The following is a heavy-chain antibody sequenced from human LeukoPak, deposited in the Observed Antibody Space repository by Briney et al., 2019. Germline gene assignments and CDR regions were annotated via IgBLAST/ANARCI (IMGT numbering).Heavy chain of an antibody. Sequence: GGSLRLSCAASGFTFSSYGMSWVRQAPGKGLEWVSGISGSGGRTYYADSVKGRFTISRDNSKNTLYLQMNSLRAEDTAVYYCAKDLGSSWYYGDYYYYYYMDVWGKGTTVTISS. D-gene: IGHD6-13*01. CDR2: ISGSGGRT. CDR3: AKDLGSSWYYGDYYYYYYMDV. CDR1: GFTFSSYG. J-gene: IGHJ6*03. V-gene: IGHV3-23*01.